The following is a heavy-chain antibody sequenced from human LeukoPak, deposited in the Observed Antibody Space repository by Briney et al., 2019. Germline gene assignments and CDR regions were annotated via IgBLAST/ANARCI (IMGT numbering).Heavy chain of an antibody. CDR2: ISSSGGST. V-gene: IGHV3-23*01. CDR3: ANGGKQWLAAYDF. J-gene: IGHJ4*02. Sequence: GGSLRLSCVASGLSFNIYAMTWVRQAPGKGLEWVSSISSSGGSTYYADSVKGRFTISRDNSKNTLYVEMNSLRADDTAVYYCANGGKQWLAAYDFWGQGTLVTVSS. D-gene: IGHD6-19*01. CDR1: GLSFNIYA.